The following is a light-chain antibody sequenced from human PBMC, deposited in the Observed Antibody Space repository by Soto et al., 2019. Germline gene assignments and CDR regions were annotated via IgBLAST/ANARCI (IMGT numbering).Light chain of an antibody. V-gene: IGKV3-20*01. Sequence: EIVLTQSPGTLSLSPGERATLSCRASQSVSSSYLTWYQQKPGQAPRLLIYGASNRATGIPDRFSGSGSGTDFTLTISRLEPEDFAVYYCQQYGSSPTFGGGTKVDIK. J-gene: IGKJ4*01. CDR1: QSVSSSY. CDR2: GAS. CDR3: QQYGSSPT.